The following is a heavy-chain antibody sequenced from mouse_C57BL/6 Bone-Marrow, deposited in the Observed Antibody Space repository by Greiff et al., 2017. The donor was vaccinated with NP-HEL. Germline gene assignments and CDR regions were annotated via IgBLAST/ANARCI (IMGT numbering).Heavy chain of an antibody. D-gene: IGHD2-2*01. V-gene: IGHV1-72*01. CDR2: IDPNSGGT. CDR1: GYTFTSYW. Sequence: VKLQQPGAELVKPGASVKLSCKASGYTFTSYWMHWVKQRPGRGLEWIGRIDPNSGGTKYNEKFKSKATLTVDKPSSTAYMQLSSLTSEDSAVYYCARGSTMVTTDGYYFDYWGQGTTLTVSS. CDR3: ARGSTMVTTDGYYFDY. J-gene: IGHJ2*01.